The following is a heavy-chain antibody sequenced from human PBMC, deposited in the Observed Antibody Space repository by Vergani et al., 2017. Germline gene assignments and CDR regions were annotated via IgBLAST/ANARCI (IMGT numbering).Heavy chain of an antibody. CDR3: ALPRIAGLRTFDY. J-gene: IGHJ4*02. V-gene: IGHV3-9*01. CDR2: ISWNSGAV. Sequence: EVDLVESGGGLAQPGGSLRLSCEASGITFWKFGMHWVRQGPGKGLEWVSGISWNSGAVDYADSVRGRFTISRDNAKNSLFLEMNSLRFEDTAVYYCALPRIAGLRTFDYWGQGTLVTVSS. D-gene: IGHD6-13*01. CDR1: GITFWKFG.